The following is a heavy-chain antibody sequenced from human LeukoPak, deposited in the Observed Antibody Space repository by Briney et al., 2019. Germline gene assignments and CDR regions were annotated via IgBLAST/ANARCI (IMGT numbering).Heavy chain of an antibody. Sequence: SETLSLTCAVYGGSITGYYWSWIRQPPGKGLEWVGEIHYTGATSYNPSLKSRATISIDTSKNQVSLKLSSVTAADTVVYYCARGNILSGYCFDSWGQGALVTVSS. V-gene: IGHV4-34*01. CDR1: GGSITGYY. D-gene: IGHD3-9*01. CDR2: IHYTGAT. CDR3: ARGNILSGYCFDS. J-gene: IGHJ4*02.